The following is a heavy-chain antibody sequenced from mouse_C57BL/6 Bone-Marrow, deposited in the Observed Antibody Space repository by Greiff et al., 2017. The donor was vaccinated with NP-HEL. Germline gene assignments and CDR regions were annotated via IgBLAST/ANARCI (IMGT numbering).Heavy chain of an antibody. CDR3: AREQTVSPWYFDV. V-gene: IGHV5-16*01. J-gene: IGHJ1*03. Sequence: EVQLLESEGGLVQPGSSMKLSCTASGFTFSDYYMAWVRQVPEKGLEWVANINYDGSSTYYLDSLKSRFIFSRDNAKNILYLQMSSLKSEDTATVYCAREQTVSPWYFDVWGTGTTVTVSS. D-gene: IGHD1-1*01. CDR2: INYDGSST. CDR1: GFTFSDYY.